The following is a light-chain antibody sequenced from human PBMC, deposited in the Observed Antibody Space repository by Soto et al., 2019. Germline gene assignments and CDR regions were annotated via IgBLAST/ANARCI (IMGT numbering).Light chain of an antibody. V-gene: IGKV3-20*01. CDR1: QSVSSSF. J-gene: IGKJ1*01. CDR3: QQYGSSPLT. Sequence: IVLTQSPGTLSLSPGERATLSCRASQSVSSSFLAWYQQRPGQAPRLLIYGASSRATGIPDRFSGGGSGTDFTLTISRLEPEDFAVYYCQQYGSSPLTFGQGIKVEIK. CDR2: GAS.